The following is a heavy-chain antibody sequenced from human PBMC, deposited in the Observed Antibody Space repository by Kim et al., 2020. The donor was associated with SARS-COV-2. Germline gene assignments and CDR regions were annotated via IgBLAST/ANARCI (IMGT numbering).Heavy chain of an antibody. CDR3: AREGDYCIGGSCHDH. Sequence: SETLSLTCTVSGDSISGYYWSWIRQSPGKGLEWIGYSYYSRSTKYNPSLRSRVTISLDTSKNQISLKLRSVTAADTAVYYCAREGDYCIGGSCHDHWGQG. J-gene: IGHJ5*02. CDR2: SYYSRST. D-gene: IGHD2-15*01. V-gene: IGHV4-59*01. CDR1: GDSISGYY.